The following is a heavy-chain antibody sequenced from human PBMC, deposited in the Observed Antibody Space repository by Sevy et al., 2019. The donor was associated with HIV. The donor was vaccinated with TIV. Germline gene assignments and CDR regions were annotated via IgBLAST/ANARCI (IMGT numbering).Heavy chain of an antibody. J-gene: IGHJ5*02. V-gene: IGHV3-11*01. CDR2: ISRSGSTI. CDR1: GFTFSDYC. CDR3: ARDPTYYDFWSGYYTGWFDP. Sequence: GGSLRLSCAASGFTFSDYCMSWVRQAPGKGLEWVSYISRSGSTIYYAYSVKGRFTISRDNAKNSLYLQMNSLRAEDTAVYYCARDPTYYDFWSGYYTGWFDPWGQGSLVTVSS. D-gene: IGHD3-3*01.